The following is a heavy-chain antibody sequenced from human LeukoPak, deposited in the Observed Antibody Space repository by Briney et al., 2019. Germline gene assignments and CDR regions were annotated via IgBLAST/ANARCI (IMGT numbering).Heavy chain of an antibody. D-gene: IGHD1-1*01. CDR2: IITIFGTA. J-gene: IGHJ4*02. CDR1: VGTFSSYA. V-gene: IGHV1-69*05. Sequence: SVKVSCKASVGTFSSYAISWVRQAPGQGLEWMGGIITIFGTANYAQKFQGRVTITTDESTSTAYMELSSLRSEDTAVYYCARGPELERFDYWGQGTLVTVSS. CDR3: ARGPELERFDY.